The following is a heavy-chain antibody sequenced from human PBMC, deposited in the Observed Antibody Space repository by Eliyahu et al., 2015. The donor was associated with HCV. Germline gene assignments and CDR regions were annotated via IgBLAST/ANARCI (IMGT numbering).Heavy chain of an antibody. CDR1: GFTFSSYX. J-gene: IGHJ4*02. CDR2: ISSSSSYI. CDR3: AVTPYYYDSSGWNV. D-gene: IGHD3-22*01. V-gene: IGHV3-21*01. Sequence: EVQLVDSGGGLVKPGGSLRLSXAASGFTFSSYXMNWVRQAPGKGLEWVSXISSSSSYIYYADSVKGRFTISRDNAKNSLYLQMNSLRAEDTAVYYCAVTPYYYDSSGWNVWGQGTLVTASS.